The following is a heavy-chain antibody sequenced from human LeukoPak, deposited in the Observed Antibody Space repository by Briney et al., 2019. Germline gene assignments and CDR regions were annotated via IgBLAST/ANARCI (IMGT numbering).Heavy chain of an antibody. D-gene: IGHD6-19*01. CDR1: GGSISSSSYY. Sequence: SETLSLTCTVSGGSISSSSYYWGWIRQPPGKGLEWIGSIYYSGSTYYNPSLKSRVTISVDTSKNQFSLKLSSVTAADTAVYYCARVLSSGWYKGWFDPGGQGTLVTVSS. CDR2: IYYSGST. CDR3: ARVLSSGWYKGWFDP. J-gene: IGHJ5*02. V-gene: IGHV4-39*07.